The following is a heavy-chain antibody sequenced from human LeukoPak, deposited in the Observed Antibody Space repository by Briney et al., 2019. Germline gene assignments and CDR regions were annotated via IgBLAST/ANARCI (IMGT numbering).Heavy chain of an antibody. Sequence: GGSLRLSCAASGFTFSSYAMSWVRQAPGKGLEWVSGISGSGGSTYYADSVKGRFTISRDTSKNTLYLQMNTLRAEDTAVYYCARDQSDYYGSGSYSEGSYWGQGTLVTVSS. CDR1: GFTFSSYA. J-gene: IGHJ4*02. V-gene: IGHV3-23*01. D-gene: IGHD3-10*01. CDR2: ISGSGGST. CDR3: ARDQSDYYGSGSYSEGSY.